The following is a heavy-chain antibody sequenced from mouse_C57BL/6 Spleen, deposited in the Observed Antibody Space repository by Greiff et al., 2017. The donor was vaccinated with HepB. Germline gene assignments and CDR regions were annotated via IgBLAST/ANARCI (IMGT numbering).Heavy chain of an antibody. J-gene: IGHJ3*01. D-gene: IGHD2-1*01. V-gene: IGHV5-9*01. Sequence: EVQLQESGGGLVKPGGSLKLSCAASGFTFSSYTMSWVRQTPEKRLEWVATISGGGGNTYYPDSVKGRFTISRDNAKNTLYLQMSSLRSEDTALYYCARLSYGNSFAYWGQGTLVTVSA. CDR2: ISGGGGNT. CDR3: ARLSYGNSFAY. CDR1: GFTFSSYT.